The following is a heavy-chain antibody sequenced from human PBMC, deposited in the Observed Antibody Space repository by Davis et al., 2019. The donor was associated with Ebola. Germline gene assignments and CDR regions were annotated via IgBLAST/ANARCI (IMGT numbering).Heavy chain of an antibody. J-gene: IGHJ6*02. CDR1: GFTFSNAW. CDR3: ARDPSLEDYIYYYYYGMDV. Sequence: GGSLRLSCAASGFTFSNAWMSWVRQAPGKGLEWVSSISSSSSYIYYADSVKGRFTISRDNAKNSLYLQMNSLRAEDTAVYYCARDPSLEDYIYYYYYGMDVWGQGTTVTVSS. V-gene: IGHV3-21*01. D-gene: IGHD4-11*01. CDR2: ISSSSSYI.